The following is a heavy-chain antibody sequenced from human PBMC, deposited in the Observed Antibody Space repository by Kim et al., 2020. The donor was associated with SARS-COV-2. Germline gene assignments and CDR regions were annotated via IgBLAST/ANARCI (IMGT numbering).Heavy chain of an antibody. J-gene: IGHJ4*02. V-gene: IGHV3-11*06. CDR3: ARGPTYSTFGY. Sequence: TNYAAARRRRFPISRDNAKSSLYLQMNSLRAEDTAVYYCARGPTYSTFGYWGQGTLVTVSS. CDR2: T. D-gene: IGHD4-4*01.